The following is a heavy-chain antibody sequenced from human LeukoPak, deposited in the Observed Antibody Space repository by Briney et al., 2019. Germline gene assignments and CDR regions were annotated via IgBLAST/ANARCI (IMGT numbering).Heavy chain of an antibody. D-gene: IGHD5-18*01. Sequence: SVKVSCKASGGTFSSYAISWVRQAPGQGLEWMGGIIPIFGTANYAQKFQGRVTITTDESTSTAYMELSSLRSEDTAVYYCARGHSYGFFGRRLSGWFDPWGQGTLVTVSS. V-gene: IGHV1-69*05. CDR3: ARGHSYGFFGRRLSGWFDP. CDR2: IIPIFGTA. CDR1: GGTFSSYA. J-gene: IGHJ5*02.